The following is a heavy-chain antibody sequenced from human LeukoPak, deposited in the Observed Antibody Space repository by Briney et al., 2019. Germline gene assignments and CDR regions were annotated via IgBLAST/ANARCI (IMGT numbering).Heavy chain of an antibody. D-gene: IGHD3-22*01. Sequence: SGALSLTCAVSGGSISSSNWWSWVRQPPGKGLEGVGEIYHSGSTNYNPSLKSRGTISVDKSKNQFSLKLSSVTAADTAVYYCAREPYYYDSSGYYGALGYWGQGTLVTVSS. CDR2: IYHSGST. V-gene: IGHV4-4*02. CDR3: AREPYYYDSSGYYGALGY. J-gene: IGHJ4*02. CDR1: GGSISSSNW.